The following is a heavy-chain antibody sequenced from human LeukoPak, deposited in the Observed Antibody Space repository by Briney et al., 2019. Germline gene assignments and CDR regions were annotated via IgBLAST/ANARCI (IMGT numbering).Heavy chain of an antibody. V-gene: IGHV5-51*01. J-gene: IGHJ6*03. CDR3: ARHVANCSSTSCRKIYYYYYMDV. CDR2: IYPGDSDT. Sequence: GESLKISCKGSGYSFTSYWIGWVRQMPGKGLEWMGIIYPGDSDTRYSPSFQGQVTISADKSISTAYLQWSSLKASDTAMYYCARHVANCSSTSCRKIYYYYYMDVWGKGTTVTVSS. D-gene: IGHD2-2*01. CDR1: GYSFTSYW.